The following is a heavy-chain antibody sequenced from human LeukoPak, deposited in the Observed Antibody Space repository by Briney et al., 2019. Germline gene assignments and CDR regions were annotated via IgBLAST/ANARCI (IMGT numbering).Heavy chain of an antibody. V-gene: IGHV3-48*03. CDR3: AEVGITMIGGV. Sequence: GGSLRLSCAASGFTFSSYEMNWVRQAPGKGLEWVPYISSSGSTIYYADSVKGRFTISRDNAKNSLYLQMNSLRAEDTAVYYCAEVGITMIGGVWGKGTTVTISS. D-gene: IGHD3-10*02. J-gene: IGHJ6*04. CDR1: GFTFSSYE. CDR2: ISSSGSTI.